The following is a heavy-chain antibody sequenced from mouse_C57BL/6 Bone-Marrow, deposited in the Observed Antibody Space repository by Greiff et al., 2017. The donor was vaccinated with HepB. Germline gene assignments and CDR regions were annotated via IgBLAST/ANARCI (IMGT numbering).Heavy chain of an antibody. CDR2: INYDGSST. CDR1: GFTFSDYY. CDR3: ASLITTVVAPYWYFDV. D-gene: IGHD1-1*01. V-gene: IGHV5-16*01. Sequence: EVQLVESEGGLVQPGSSMKLSCTASGFTFSDYYMAWVRQVPEKGLEWVANINYDGSSTYYLDSLKSRFIISRDNAKNILYLQMSSLKSEDTATYYCASLITTVVAPYWYFDVWGTGTTVTVSS. J-gene: IGHJ1*03.